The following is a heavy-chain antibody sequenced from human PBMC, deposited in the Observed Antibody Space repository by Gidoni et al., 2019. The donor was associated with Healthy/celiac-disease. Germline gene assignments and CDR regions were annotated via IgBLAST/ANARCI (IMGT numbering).Heavy chain of an antibody. V-gene: IGHV3-30*18. CDR3: AKAKARSPEDYYYMDV. D-gene: IGHD1-26*01. Sequence: QVQLVESGGGVVQPGRSLRLSCAASGFTFSSSGRHWVRQDPGKGLEWVAVISYDGSNKYYADSVKGRFPISRDNSKNTLYLQMNSLRAEDTAVYYCAKAKARSPEDYYYMDVWGKGTTVTVSS. J-gene: IGHJ6*03. CDR2: ISYDGSNK. CDR1: GFTFSSSG.